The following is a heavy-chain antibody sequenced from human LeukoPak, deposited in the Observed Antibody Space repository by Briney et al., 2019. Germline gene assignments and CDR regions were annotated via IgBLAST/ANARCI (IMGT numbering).Heavy chain of an antibody. J-gene: IGHJ4*02. CDR1: GGSISSGGYS. V-gene: IGHV4-30-2*01. Sequence: SQTLSLTCTVSGGSISSGGYSWSWIRQPPGKGLEWIGEINHSGSTNYNPSLKSRVTISVDTSKNQFSLKLSSVTAADTAVYYCARAVSLGFDYWGQGTLVTVSS. CDR3: ARAVSLGFDY. D-gene: IGHD5/OR15-5a*01. CDR2: INHSGST.